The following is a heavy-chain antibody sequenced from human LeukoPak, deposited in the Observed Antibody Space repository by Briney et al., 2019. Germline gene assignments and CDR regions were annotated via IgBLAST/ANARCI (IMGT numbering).Heavy chain of an antibody. J-gene: IGHJ5*02. Sequence: SETLSLTCTVSGGSISSSSYYWGWIRQPPGKGLEWIGSIYYSGSTYYNPSLKSRVTISVDTSKNQFSLKLSSVTAADTAVYYCARAQYYFDGSGYFSGGWFDPWGQGTLVTVSS. D-gene: IGHD3-22*01. CDR3: ARAQYYFDGSGYFSGGWFDP. V-gene: IGHV4-39*07. CDR1: GGSISSSSYY. CDR2: IYYSGST.